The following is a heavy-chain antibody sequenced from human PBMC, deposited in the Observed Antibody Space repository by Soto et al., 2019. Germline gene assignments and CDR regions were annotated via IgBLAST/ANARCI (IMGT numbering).Heavy chain of an antibody. D-gene: IGHD5-18*01. CDR1: GGSISSYY. J-gene: IGHJ5*02. V-gene: IGHV4-59*08. CDR2: IYYSGST. CDR3: ARLVRSYGTWFDP. Sequence: SATLSLTCTVSGGSISSYYWSWIRQPPGKGLEWIGYIYYSGSTNYNPSLKSRVTISVDTSKNQFSLKLSSVTAADTAVYYCARLVRSYGTWFDPWGQGTLVTVSS.